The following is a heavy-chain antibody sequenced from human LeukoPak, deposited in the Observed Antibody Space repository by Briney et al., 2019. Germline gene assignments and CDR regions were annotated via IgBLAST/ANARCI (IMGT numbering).Heavy chain of an antibody. CDR3: ARLYYDFWSGYPYYFDY. Sequence: GESLKISCKGSGYSFTSYWIGWVRQMPGEGLEWMGIIYPGDSDTRYSPSFQGQVTISADKSISTAYLQWSSLKASDTAMYYCARLYYDFWSGYPYYFDYWGQGTLVTVSS. J-gene: IGHJ4*02. CDR2: IYPGDSDT. CDR1: GYSFTSYW. D-gene: IGHD3-3*01. V-gene: IGHV5-51*01.